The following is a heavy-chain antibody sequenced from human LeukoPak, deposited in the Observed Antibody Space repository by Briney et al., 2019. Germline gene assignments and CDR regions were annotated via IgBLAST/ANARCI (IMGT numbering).Heavy chain of an antibody. Sequence: GRSLRLPCVASGFTFDTFAMSWVRQAPGKGLEWVSGIGNTETYYADSVKGRFTISRDNSKSTIYLHMNNLRAEDTALYYCARDGQAFNSNWDYFEYWGQGTPVTVSS. CDR3: ARDGQAFNSNWDYFEY. CDR1: GFTFDTFA. D-gene: IGHD7-27*01. CDR2: IGNTET. V-gene: IGHV3-23*01. J-gene: IGHJ4*02.